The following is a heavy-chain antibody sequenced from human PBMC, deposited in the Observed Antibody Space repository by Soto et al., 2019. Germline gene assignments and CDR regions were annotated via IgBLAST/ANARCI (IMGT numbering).Heavy chain of an antibody. D-gene: IGHD5-18*01. J-gene: IGHJ4*02. CDR2: ISSSSSYI. V-gene: IGHV3-21*01. CDR1: GFTFSSYS. CDR3: ARERGGSSYGPPSGY. Sequence: GGSLRLSCAASGFTFSSYSMNWVRQAPGKGLEWVSSISSSSSYIYYADSVKGRFTISRDNAKNSLYLQMNSLRAEDTAVYYCARERGGSSYGPPSGYWGQGTLVTVSS.